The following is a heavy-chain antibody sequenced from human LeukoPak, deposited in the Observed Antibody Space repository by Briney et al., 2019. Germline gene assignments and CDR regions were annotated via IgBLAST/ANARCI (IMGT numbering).Heavy chain of an antibody. Sequence: SETLSLTCTVSGDSITTSGYYWGWIRQPPGKGLEWIGSIYYSGSTYYNPSLKSRVTISVDTSKNQFSLKLSSVTAADTAVYYCARHADIVVVVATNWFDPWGQGTLVTVSS. D-gene: IGHD2-15*01. CDR2: IYYSGST. CDR1: GDSITTSGYY. CDR3: ARHADIVVVVATNWFDP. V-gene: IGHV4-39*01. J-gene: IGHJ5*02.